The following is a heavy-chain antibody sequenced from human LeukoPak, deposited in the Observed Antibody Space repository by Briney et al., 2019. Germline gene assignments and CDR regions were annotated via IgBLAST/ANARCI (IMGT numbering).Heavy chain of an antibody. CDR2: IYYSGST. CDR1: GGSISSYY. CDR3: ARSLLKTYYYYGMDV. Sequence: PSETLSLTCTVSGGSISSYYWSWIRQPPGKGLEWIGYIYYSGSTNYNPSLKSRVTISVDTSKNQFSLKLSSVTAADTAVYYCARSLLKTYYYYGMDVWGQGTTVTVSS. D-gene: IGHD1-26*01. V-gene: IGHV4-59*01. J-gene: IGHJ6*02.